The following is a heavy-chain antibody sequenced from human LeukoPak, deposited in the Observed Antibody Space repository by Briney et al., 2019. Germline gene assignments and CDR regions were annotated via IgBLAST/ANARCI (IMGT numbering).Heavy chain of an antibody. D-gene: IGHD4-23*01. CDR1: GFTFSTFA. V-gene: IGHV3-30*04. CDR3: ARDAYGGNSGYYFDY. J-gene: IGHJ4*02. CDR2: ISYVGTYK. Sequence: PGGSLRLSCAASGFTFSTFAMHWVRQAPGKGLEWVAIISYVGTYKYYADSVKGRFTISRDNSKNTLYLQMNSLRAEDTAVYHCARDAYGGNSGYYFDYWGQGALVTVSS.